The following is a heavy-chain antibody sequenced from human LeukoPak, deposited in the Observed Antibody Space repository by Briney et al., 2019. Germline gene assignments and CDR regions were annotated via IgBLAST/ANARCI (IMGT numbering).Heavy chain of an antibody. Sequence: GASVKVSCKASGYTIISYGISWMRQAPGQGLEWMGWISAYNGNTNNAQKFQGRVTVTTDTSTSTAYMELRSLRSDDTAVYYCARDDRSGYYDDWGQRTLVTVSS. V-gene: IGHV1-18*01. CDR1: GYTIISYG. J-gene: IGHJ4*02. CDR3: ARDDRSGYYDD. D-gene: IGHD3-22*01. CDR2: ISAYNGNT.